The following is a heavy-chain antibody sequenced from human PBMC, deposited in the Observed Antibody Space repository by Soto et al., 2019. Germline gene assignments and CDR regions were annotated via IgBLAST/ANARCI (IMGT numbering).Heavy chain of an antibody. CDR1: GYTFTSYG. CDR3: AREKKDTAIYYYYYGMDV. CDR2: ISAYNGNT. J-gene: IGHJ6*02. Sequence: ASVKVSCKASGYTFTSYGISWVRQAPGQGLEWMGWISAYNGNTNYAQKLQGRVTMTTDTSTSTAYMELRSLRAYDTAVYYCAREKKDTAIYYYYYGMDVWGQGTTVTVSS. D-gene: IGHD5-18*01. V-gene: IGHV1-18*01.